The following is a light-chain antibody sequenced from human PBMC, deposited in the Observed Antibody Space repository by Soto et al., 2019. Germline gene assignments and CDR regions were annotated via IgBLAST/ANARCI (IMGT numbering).Light chain of an antibody. Sequence: SSLSASVGDRVTITCRASQSISSYLNWYQQKPGKAPKLLIYAASSLQSGVPSRFSGSGSATEFTLTISSLQPDDFATYYCQQYSTYPWTFGQGTKVDIK. CDR2: AAS. CDR1: QSISSY. CDR3: QQYSTYPWT. J-gene: IGKJ1*01. V-gene: IGKV1-39*01.